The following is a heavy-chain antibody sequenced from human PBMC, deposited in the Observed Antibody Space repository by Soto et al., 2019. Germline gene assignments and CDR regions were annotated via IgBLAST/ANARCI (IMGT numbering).Heavy chain of an antibody. CDR1: GGTFSSYA. J-gene: IGHJ6*02. CDR3: ARGEYYDSSGYPVYYYGMDV. D-gene: IGHD3-22*01. CDR2: IIPIFGTA. V-gene: IGHV1-69*01. Sequence: QVQLVQSGAEVKKPGSSVQVSCKASGGTFSSYAISWVRQAPGQGLEWMGGIIPIFGTANYAQKFQGRVTITADESTSTAYMELSSLRSEDTAVYYCARGEYYDSSGYPVYYYGMDVWGQGTTVTVSS.